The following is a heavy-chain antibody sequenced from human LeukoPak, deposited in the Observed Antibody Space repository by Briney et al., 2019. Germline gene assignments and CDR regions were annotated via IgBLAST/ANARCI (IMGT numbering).Heavy chain of an antibody. D-gene: IGHD3-10*01. V-gene: IGHV4-39*01. J-gene: IGHJ3*02. Sequence: SETLSLTCTVSGGSISSSSYYWGWIRQPPGKGLEWIGSIYYSGSTYYNPSLKSRVTISVDTSKNQFSLKLSSVTAADTAVYYCARGAGGDAFDIWGQGTMVTVSS. CDR2: IYYSGST. CDR1: GGSISSSSYY. CDR3: ARGAGGDAFDI.